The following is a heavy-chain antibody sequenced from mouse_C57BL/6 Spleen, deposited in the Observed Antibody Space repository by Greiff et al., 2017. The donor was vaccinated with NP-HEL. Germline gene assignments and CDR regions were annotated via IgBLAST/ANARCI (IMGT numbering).Heavy chain of an antibody. CDR3: ARPVPYYGSSSYFDY. CDR1: GYTFTDYN. D-gene: IGHD1-1*01. Sequence: EVKLVESGPELVKPGASVKMSCKASGYTFTDYNMHWVKQSHGKSLEWIGYINPNNGGTSYNQKFKGKATLTVNKSSSTAYMELRSLTSEDSAVYYCARPVPYYGSSSYFDYWGQGTTLTVSS. J-gene: IGHJ2*01. V-gene: IGHV1-22*01. CDR2: INPNNGGT.